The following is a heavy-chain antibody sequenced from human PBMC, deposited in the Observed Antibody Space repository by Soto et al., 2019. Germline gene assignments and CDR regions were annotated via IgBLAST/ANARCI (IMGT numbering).Heavy chain of an antibody. CDR1: GFTFISYA. CDR2: ISGSGAGT. J-gene: IGHJ4*02. D-gene: IGHD4-17*01. Sequence: EVQLLESGGGLVQPGGSLRLSCAASGFTFISYAMSWVRQAPGKGLEWVSSISGSGAGTYYADSVKGRFTISRDNSKNTLFLQMNSLRAEEMAVYYCAKVSSDNLNYGHIDYWGQGTLVTVSS. CDR3: AKVSSDNLNYGHIDY. V-gene: IGHV3-23*01.